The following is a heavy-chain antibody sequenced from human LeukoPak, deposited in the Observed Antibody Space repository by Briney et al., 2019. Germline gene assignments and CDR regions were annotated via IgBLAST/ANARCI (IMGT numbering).Heavy chain of an antibody. CDR1: GYTFTSCY. J-gene: IGHJ4*02. Sequence: ASVKVSCKASGYTFTSCYMHWVRQAPGQGLEWMGIINPSGGSTSYAQKFQGRVTMTRDTSTSTVYMELSSLRSEDTAVYYCARSDQLGYFDYWGQGTLVTVSS. D-gene: IGHD3-16*01. CDR2: INPSGGST. V-gene: IGHV1-46*01. CDR3: ARSDQLGYFDY.